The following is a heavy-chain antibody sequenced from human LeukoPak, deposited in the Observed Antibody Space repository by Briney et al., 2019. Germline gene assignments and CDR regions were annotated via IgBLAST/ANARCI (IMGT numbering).Heavy chain of an antibody. J-gene: IGHJ4*02. V-gene: IGHV1-8*02. Sequence: ASVKVSCKASGYTFTSYDINWVRQATGQGLEWMGWMNPNSGNTGYAQKFQGRVTMTRDMSTSTVYMELSSLRSEDTAVYYCARQLWDYYFDYWGQGTLVTVSS. CDR2: MNPNSGNT. D-gene: IGHD5-18*01. CDR3: ARQLWDYYFDY. CDR1: GYTFTSYD.